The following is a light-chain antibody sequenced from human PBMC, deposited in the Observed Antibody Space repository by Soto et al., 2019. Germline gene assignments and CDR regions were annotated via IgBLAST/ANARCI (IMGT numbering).Light chain of an antibody. CDR2: GAS. Sequence: EIVLTQSPGTLSLSPGERATLSCRASQSVSSSYLAWYQQKPGQAPRLLIYGASSRATGIPDRFSGSGSGTDFTLTSSRLEPEDFAVHYCQQYGSSPLVTFGPGTKVDIK. J-gene: IGKJ3*01. V-gene: IGKV3-20*01. CDR3: QQYGSSPLVT. CDR1: QSVSSSY.